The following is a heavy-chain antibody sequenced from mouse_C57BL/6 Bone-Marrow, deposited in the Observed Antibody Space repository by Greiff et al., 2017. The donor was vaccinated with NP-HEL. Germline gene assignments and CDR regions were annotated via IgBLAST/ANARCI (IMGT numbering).Heavy chain of an antibody. D-gene: IGHD1-2*01. CDR1: GYSITSGYY. Sequence: EVKLMESGPGLVKPSQSLSFSCSVTGYSITSGYYWYWIRQPPGNKLEWMGYISYDGSNNYNPSLKNRISITRDTSKNQLFLKLNSVTTEDTATSDCAREQRLDVWGTGTTVTVSS. J-gene: IGHJ1*03. CDR2: ISYDGSN. CDR3: AREQRLDV. V-gene: IGHV3-6*01.